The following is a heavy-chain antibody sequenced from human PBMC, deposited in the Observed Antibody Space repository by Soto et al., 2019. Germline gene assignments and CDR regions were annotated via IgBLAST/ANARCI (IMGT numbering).Heavy chain of an antibody. D-gene: IGHD5-18*01. J-gene: IGHJ4*02. Sequence: GTSVKVSCEASGYSYTSYGISWVRQAPGQGLEWMGWISAYDGNTNYAQKLQGRITMTTDTSTSTAYMELRSLRSDDTAVYYCATFGYSYGYPGYWGQGTLVTVSS. CDR2: ISAYDGNT. CDR3: ATFGYSYGYPGY. V-gene: IGHV1-18*01. CDR1: GYSYTSYG.